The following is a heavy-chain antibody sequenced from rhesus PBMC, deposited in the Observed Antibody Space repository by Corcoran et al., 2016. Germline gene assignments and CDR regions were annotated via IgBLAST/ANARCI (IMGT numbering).Heavy chain of an antibody. CDR3: ARATNTVRGEYFEF. CDR1: GGSISSSY. CDR2: IYVSGSST. D-gene: IGHD4-23*01. J-gene: IGHJ1*01. Sequence: QLQLQESGPGLVKPSETLSVTCAVSGGSISSSYWSWIRQAPGKGMEWIGYIYVSGSSTNYNPSLKSRVTLSVDTSKNQLSLKLSSVTTADTAVYYCARATNTVRGEYFEFWGQGALVTVSS. V-gene: IGHV4-169*01.